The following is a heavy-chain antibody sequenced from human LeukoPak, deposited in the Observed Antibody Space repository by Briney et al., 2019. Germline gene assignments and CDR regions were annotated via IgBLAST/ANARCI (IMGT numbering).Heavy chain of an antibody. CDR1: GGSISSGGYY. Sequence: SGTLSLTCTVSGGSISSGGYYWSWIRQHPGKGLEWIGYIYYSGSTYYNPSLKSRVTISVDTSKNQFSLKLSSVTAADTAVYYCARHVLVLRYFDWLSSWYFDYWGQGTLVTVSS. V-gene: IGHV4-39*01. CDR2: IYYSGST. J-gene: IGHJ4*02. D-gene: IGHD3-9*01. CDR3: ARHVLVLRYFDWLSSWYFDY.